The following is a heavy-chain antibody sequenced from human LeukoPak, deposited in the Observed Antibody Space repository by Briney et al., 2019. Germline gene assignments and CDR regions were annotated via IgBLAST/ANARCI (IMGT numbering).Heavy chain of an antibody. CDR2: IRYDGSNK. V-gene: IGHV3-30*02. J-gene: IGHJ4*02. Sequence: PGGSLRLSCAASRSTFSNYWMTWVRQAPGKGLEWVAFIRYDGSNKYCADSVKGRFTISRDNSKNTLYLQMNSLRAEDTAVYYCAKDRSGITMVRGVLDYWGQGTLVTVSS. D-gene: IGHD3-10*01. CDR1: RSTFSNYW. CDR3: AKDRSGITMVRGVLDY.